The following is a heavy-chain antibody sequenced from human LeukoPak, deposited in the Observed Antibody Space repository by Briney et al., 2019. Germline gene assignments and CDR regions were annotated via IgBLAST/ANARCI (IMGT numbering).Heavy chain of an antibody. J-gene: IGHJ6*03. CDR3: ARELRYYYGSGILEHYMDV. D-gene: IGHD3-10*01. V-gene: IGHV3-7*01. CDR1: GFTFSDHY. CDR2: IKLDGSEE. Sequence: GGSLRLSCAASGFTFSDHYMDWVRQAPGKGLEWVANIKLDGSEEYYVDSLKGRFTISRDNAKNSLYLQMNSLRAEDTAVYYCARELRYYYGSGILEHYMDVWGKGTTVTVSS.